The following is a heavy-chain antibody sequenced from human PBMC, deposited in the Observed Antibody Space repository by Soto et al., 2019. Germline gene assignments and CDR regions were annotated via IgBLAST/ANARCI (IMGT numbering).Heavy chain of an antibody. CDR3: ARDEDSGSSPPHDY. CDR1: GFTFSSYS. Sequence: PGGSLRLSCAASGFTFSSYSMNWVRQAPGKGLEWVSSISSSSSYIYYADSVKGRFTISRDNAKNSLYLQMNSLRAEDTAVCYCARDEDSGSSPPHDYWGQGTRVTVSS. CDR2: ISSSSSYI. V-gene: IGHV3-21*01. J-gene: IGHJ4*02. D-gene: IGHD1-26*01.